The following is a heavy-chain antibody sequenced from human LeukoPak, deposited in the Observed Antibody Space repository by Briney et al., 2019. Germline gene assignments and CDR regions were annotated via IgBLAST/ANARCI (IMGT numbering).Heavy chain of an antibody. V-gene: IGHV3-33*01. CDR2: IWYDGSNK. CDR3: ARDLAGYTWYSSSWGGGWFDP. J-gene: IGHJ5*02. Sequence: GALILSCAASGFTFSSYGMHGVRQAPGKGLEWVAVIWYDGSNKYYADSGKGRFTISRYNSKNTLYLQMNSLRAEDTAVYCCARDLAGYTWYSSSWGGGWFDPWGQGTLVTVSS. CDR1: GFTFSSYG. D-gene: IGHD6-13*01.